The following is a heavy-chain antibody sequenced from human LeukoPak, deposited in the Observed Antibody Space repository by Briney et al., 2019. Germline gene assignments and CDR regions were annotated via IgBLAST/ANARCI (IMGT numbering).Heavy chain of an antibody. Sequence: PGGSLRLSCAASGFTFSSSSMNWVRQAPGKGLEWVSYISSSSSTIYYTDSGKGRFTISRDNAKNLLYLQMNSLRAEDTAVYYCARVYPLRVPAAMDCWGQGTLVTVSS. V-gene: IGHV3-48*01. D-gene: IGHD2-2*01. J-gene: IGHJ4*02. CDR3: ARVYPLRVPAAMDC. CDR1: GFTFSSSS. CDR2: ISSSSSTI.